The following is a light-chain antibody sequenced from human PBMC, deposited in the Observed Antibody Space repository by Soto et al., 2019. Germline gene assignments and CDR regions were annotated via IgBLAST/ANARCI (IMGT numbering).Light chain of an antibody. Sequence: QPVLTQSPSASASLGASVKLTCTLSSGHSSYAIAWHQQQPEKGPRYLMKLSSDGSHSKGDGIPDRFSGSSSGAERYLTISRLQSEDEAEYYCQTWDTGARVVFGGGTKLTVL. CDR3: QTWDTGARVV. V-gene: IGLV4-69*01. CDR2: LSSDGSH. CDR1: SGHSSYA. J-gene: IGLJ2*01.